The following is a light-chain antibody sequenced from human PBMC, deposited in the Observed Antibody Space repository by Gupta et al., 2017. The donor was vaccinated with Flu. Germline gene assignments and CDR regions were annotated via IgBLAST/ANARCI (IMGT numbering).Light chain of an antibody. CDR1: QSVSSSY. CDR2: GAS. Sequence: EIVLTQSPGTLSLSPGERATLSCRASQSVSSSYLAWYQQKPGQAPRLLIYGASSRATGIPDRFSGSGSGTEFTLTISRLEPEDFAVYYCQQEGSSPGIFGQGTKLDIK. CDR3: QQEGSSPGI. V-gene: IGKV3-20*01. J-gene: IGKJ2*02.